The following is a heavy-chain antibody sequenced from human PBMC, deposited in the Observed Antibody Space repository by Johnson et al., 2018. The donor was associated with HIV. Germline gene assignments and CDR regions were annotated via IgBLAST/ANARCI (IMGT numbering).Heavy chain of an antibody. CDR3: AGLGGSHDDFDI. Sequence: EVQLVESGGGLIQPGGSLRLSCAASGFTVSSNYMSWVRQAPGKGLEWVSIIYSGGNTYYADSVKGRFTISSDNSKNTLYLQMNGLRAEDTAVYYCAGLGGSHDDFDIWGQGKMVTVSS. V-gene: IGHV3-53*01. CDR2: IYSGGNT. CDR1: GFTVSSNY. D-gene: IGHD1-26*01. J-gene: IGHJ3*02.